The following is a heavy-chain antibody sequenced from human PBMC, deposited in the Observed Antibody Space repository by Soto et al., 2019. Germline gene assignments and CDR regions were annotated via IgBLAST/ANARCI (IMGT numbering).Heavy chain of an antibody. CDR1: GGSISSGGYY. CDR2: IYYSGST. CDR3: AATKRFLEWLSTLAASDI. Sequence: SETLSLTCTVSGGSISSGGYYWSWIRQHPGKSQEWIGYIYYSGSTYYNPSLKSRVTISVDTSKNQFSLKLSSVTAADTAVYYCAATKRFLEWLSTLAASDIWGQGTMVTVSS. J-gene: IGHJ3*02. D-gene: IGHD3-3*01. V-gene: IGHV4-31*03.